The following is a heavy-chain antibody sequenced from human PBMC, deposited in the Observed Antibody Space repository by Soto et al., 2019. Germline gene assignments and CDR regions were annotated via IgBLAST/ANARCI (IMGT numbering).Heavy chain of an antibody. CDR1: GYTFTGYY. CDR2: INPNSGGT. Sequence: ASVKVSCKASGYTFTGYYMHWVRQAPGQGLEWMGWINPNSGGTNYAQKFQGRVTMTRDTSISTAYMELSRLRSDDTAVYYCARVLCHTDDCSSTYSPASAFDIWGQGTMVTVS. V-gene: IGHV1-2*02. J-gene: IGHJ3*02. CDR3: ARVLCHTDDCSSTYSPASAFDI. D-gene: IGHD2-2*01.